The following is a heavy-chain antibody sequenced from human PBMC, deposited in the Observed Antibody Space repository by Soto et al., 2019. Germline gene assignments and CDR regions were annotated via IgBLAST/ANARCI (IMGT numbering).Heavy chain of an antibody. V-gene: IGHV1-69*13. CDR2: IIPIFGTA. D-gene: IGHD6-19*01. J-gene: IGHJ6*02. CDR1: GGTFSSYA. CDR3: ARDLGYSSAGGIFYYYYGMDV. Sequence: GASVKVSCKASGGTFSSYAISWVRQAPGQGLEWMGGIIPIFGTANYAQRLQGRVTITADESTSTAYMELSSLRSEDTAVYYCARDLGYSSAGGIFYYYYGMDVWGQGTTVTVSS.